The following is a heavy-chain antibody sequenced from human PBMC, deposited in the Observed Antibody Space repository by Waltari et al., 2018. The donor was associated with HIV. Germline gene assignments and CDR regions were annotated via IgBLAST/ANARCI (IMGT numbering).Heavy chain of an antibody. CDR1: GGSFSGYY. Sequence: QVQLQQWGAGLLKPSETLSLTCAVYGGSFSGYYWSWIRQPPGKGLEWIGEINHSGSTNYNPSLKSRVTISVDTSKNQFSLKLSSVTAADTAVYYCARGEYYDSSGYYYFDYWGQGTLVTVSS. V-gene: IGHV4-34*01. CDR2: INHSGST. J-gene: IGHJ4*02. D-gene: IGHD3-22*01. CDR3: ARGEYYDSSGYYYFDY.